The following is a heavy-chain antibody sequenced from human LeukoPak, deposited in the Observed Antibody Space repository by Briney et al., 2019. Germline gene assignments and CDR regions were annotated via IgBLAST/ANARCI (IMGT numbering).Heavy chain of an antibody. D-gene: IGHD2-15*01. CDR2: IYPGDSDT. V-gene: IGHV5-51*01. Sequence: ESLKISCKGSGYNFITYWIGWVRQMPGKGLEWMGIIYPGDSDTRYSPSFQGQVTISADKSISTAYPQWSSLKASDTAMYYCARQQQFCSGGNCYSLNAFDLWGQGTVVTVSS. J-gene: IGHJ3*01. CDR1: GYNFITYW. CDR3: ARQQQFCSGGNCYSLNAFDL.